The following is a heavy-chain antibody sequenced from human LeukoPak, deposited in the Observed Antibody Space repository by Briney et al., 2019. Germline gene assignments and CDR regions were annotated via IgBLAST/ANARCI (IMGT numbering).Heavy chain of an antibody. CDR1: GYTFTGYN. CDR3: ARDCSGGSCYSGAFDI. J-gene: IGHJ3*02. D-gene: IGHD2-15*01. V-gene: IGHV1-2*06. Sequence: ASVKVSCKASGYTFTGYNMHWVRQAPGQGLEWMGRINPNSGGTNYAQKFQGRVTMTRDTSISTAYMELSRLRSDDTAVYYCARDCSGGSCYSGAFDIWGRGTMVTVSS. CDR2: INPNSGGT.